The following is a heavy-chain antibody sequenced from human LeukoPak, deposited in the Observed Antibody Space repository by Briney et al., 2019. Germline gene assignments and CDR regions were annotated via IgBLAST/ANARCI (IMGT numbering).Heavy chain of an antibody. J-gene: IGHJ4*02. CDR3: AKGPKLGDGFHCDY. D-gene: IGHD5-24*01. CDR1: GFIFDNYA. V-gene: IGHV3-23*01. Sequence: PGGSLRLSCVASGFIFDNYALSWVRQAPGKGLDWVSGISGSADNTYYADSVKGRFTISRDISKNTVYLQMNNLRVDDTAVYYCAKGPKLGDGFHCDYWGQGTLVTVSS. CDR2: ISGSADNT.